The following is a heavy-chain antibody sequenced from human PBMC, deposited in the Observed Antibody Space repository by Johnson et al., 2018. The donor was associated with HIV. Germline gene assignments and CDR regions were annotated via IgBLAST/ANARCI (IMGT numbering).Heavy chain of an antibody. CDR2: IRYDGTNK. CDR1: GFTFSTYG. D-gene: IGHD4-17*01. CDR3: AKGDYGDYEGSDAFDI. J-gene: IGHJ3*02. Sequence: QVLLVESGGGVVQPGGSLRLSCAASGFTFSTYGMHWVRQAPGKGLEWVAFIRYDGTNKYYAGSVKGRFTISRDTSKNMLYLQMNSLRAEETAVYYCAKGDYGDYEGSDAFDIWGQGTMVTVSS. V-gene: IGHV3-30*02.